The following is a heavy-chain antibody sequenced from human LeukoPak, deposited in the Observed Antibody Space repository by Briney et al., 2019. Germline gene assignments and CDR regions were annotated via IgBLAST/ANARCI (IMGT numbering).Heavy chain of an antibody. Sequence: SETLSLTCAVSGYSISSGYYWGWIRQPPRKGLEWIGSIYHSGSTYYNPALKSRVTISVDTSKNQFSLKLSSVTAADTAVYYCARRADCSSTSCYAPFDPWGQGTLVTVSS. D-gene: IGHD2-2*01. J-gene: IGHJ5*02. CDR2: IYHSGST. CDR1: GYSISSGYY. V-gene: IGHV4-38-2*01. CDR3: ARRADCSSTSCYAPFDP.